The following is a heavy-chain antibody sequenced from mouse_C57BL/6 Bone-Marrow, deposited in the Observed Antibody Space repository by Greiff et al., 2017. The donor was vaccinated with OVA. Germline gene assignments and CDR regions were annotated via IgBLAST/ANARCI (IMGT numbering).Heavy chain of an antibody. CDR1: GYTFTSYW. CDR2: IHPNSGST. Sequence: QVQLKQPGAELVKPGASVKLSCKASGYTFTSYWMHWVKPRPGQGLEWIGMIHPNSGSTNYNEKFKSKATLTVDKSSSTAYMQLISLTSEDSAIYYCATTVVAKVYFDYWGQGTTLTVSS. J-gene: IGHJ2*01. D-gene: IGHD1-1*01. CDR3: ATTVVAKVYFDY. V-gene: IGHV1-64*01.